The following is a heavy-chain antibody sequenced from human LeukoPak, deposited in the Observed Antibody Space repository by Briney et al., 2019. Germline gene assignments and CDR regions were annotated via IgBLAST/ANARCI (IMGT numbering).Heavy chain of an antibody. Sequence: GGSLRLSCAASGFTFSTYWMSWVRQAPGKGLEWVSGISGSGGSTHYVDSVKGRFTISRDNSKNTLYLQMNSLRAEDTAVYYCAKCPTYYYDSSGSNWFDPWGQGTLVTVSS. D-gene: IGHD3-22*01. V-gene: IGHV3-23*01. CDR2: ISGSGGST. J-gene: IGHJ5*02. CDR3: AKCPTYYYDSSGSNWFDP. CDR1: GFTFSTYW.